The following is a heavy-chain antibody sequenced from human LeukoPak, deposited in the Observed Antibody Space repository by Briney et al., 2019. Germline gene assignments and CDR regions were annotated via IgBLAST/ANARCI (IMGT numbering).Heavy chain of an antibody. CDR1: GFTFGDYA. CDR2: IRSKTYGGTT. V-gene: IGHV3-49*03. J-gene: IGHJ4*02. Sequence: PGGSLRLSCKASGFTFGDYAMSWFRQAPGKGREWVGFIRSKTYGGTTEYAASVKGRFTISRDDSKSIAYLQMNSLKTEDTAVYYCTRENVVVTAIVGPDCWGQGTLVTVSS. D-gene: IGHD2-21*02. CDR3: TRENVVVTAIVGPDC.